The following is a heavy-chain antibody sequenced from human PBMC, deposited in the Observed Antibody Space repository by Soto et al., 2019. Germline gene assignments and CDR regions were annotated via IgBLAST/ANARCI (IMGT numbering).Heavy chain of an antibody. CDR1: GYTFTSDY. J-gene: IGHJ4*02. Sequence: ASVKVSCKASGYTFTSDYMHWVRQAPGQGLEWMGRINPSGGSTIYSQNFQGRFSVTRDTSTSTVYMELSSLRSEDTAVYYCAREVFVGVGAIAYWGQGTLVTVSS. CDR2: INPSGGST. V-gene: IGHV1-46*01. CDR3: AREVFVGVGAIAY. D-gene: IGHD1-26*01.